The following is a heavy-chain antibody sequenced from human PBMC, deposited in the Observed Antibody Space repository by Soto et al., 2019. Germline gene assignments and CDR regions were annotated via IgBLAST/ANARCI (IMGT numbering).Heavy chain of an antibody. CDR2: INPSGGST. V-gene: IGHV1-46*03. CDR3: ARGLWEMKKITMGRGDTLDY. D-gene: IGHD3-10*01. Sequence: QVQLVQSGAEVKKPGASVKVSCKASGYTFTSYYMHWVRQAPGQGLEWMGIINPSGGSTSYAQKFQGRVTMTRDTSTSTVYMELSSLRSEDTAVYYCARGLWEMKKITMGRGDTLDYWGQGTLVTVSS. J-gene: IGHJ4*02. CDR1: GYTFTSYY.